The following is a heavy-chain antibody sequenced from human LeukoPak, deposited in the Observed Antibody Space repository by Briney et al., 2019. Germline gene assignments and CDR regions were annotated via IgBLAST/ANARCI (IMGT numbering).Heavy chain of an antibody. CDR2: IKYDGSYT. J-gene: IGHJ4*02. D-gene: IGHD4-23*01. V-gene: IGHV3-7*01. CDR1: GFDFRNYY. Sequence: PGGSLRLSCEAPGFDFRNYYMSWVRQAPGKGLEWLANIKYDGSYTYYVDSVKGRFTISRDNVKNSLYLQMSSLRAEDTAVHYCTRDEGATVATYRFDFWGQGTLVTVSS. CDR3: TRDEGATVATYRFDF.